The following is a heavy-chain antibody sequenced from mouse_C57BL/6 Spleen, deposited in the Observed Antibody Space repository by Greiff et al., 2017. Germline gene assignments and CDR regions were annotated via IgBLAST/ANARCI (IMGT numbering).Heavy chain of an antibody. D-gene: IGHD2-5*01. CDR2: INPSSGYT. Sequence: VKLVESGAELARPGASVKMSCKASGYTFTSYTMHWVKQRPGQGLEWIGYINPSSGYTKYNQKFKDKATLTADKSSSTAYMQLSSLTSEDSAVYYCARSFYYSNWDYAMDYWGQGTSVTVSS. CDR3: ARSFYYSNWDYAMDY. J-gene: IGHJ4*01. V-gene: IGHV1-4*01. CDR1: GYTFTSYT.